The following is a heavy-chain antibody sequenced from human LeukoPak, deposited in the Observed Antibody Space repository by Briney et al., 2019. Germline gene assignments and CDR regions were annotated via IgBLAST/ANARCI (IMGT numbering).Heavy chain of an antibody. Sequence: GGSLRLSCAASGFTFSNYEMNWVRQAPGKGLEWVSYISRSGTTIYYADFVKGRFTISRDAAKNSLYLQMNSLKVEDTAVYYCAGGDCSSATCYRAGLGGWGQGTLVTVSS. D-gene: IGHD2-2*01. CDR2: ISRSGTTI. CDR1: GFTFSNYE. V-gene: IGHV3-48*03. CDR3: AGGDCSSATCYRAGLGG. J-gene: IGHJ4*02.